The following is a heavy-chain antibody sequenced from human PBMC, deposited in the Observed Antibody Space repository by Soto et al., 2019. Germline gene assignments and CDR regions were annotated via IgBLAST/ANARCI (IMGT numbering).Heavy chain of an antibody. CDR3: ANFGDYGGFDP. CDR1: GFTFSDSA. J-gene: IGHJ5*02. Sequence: GSLRLSCAASGFTFSDSAMHWVRQASGKGLEWVGRIKSHADTYATAYAASVKGRFTISRDDSKSTAYLQMNSLKTEDTAVYYCANFGDYGGFDPWGQGTLVTVSS. CDR2: IKSHADTYAT. D-gene: IGHD3-10*01. V-gene: IGHV3-73*01.